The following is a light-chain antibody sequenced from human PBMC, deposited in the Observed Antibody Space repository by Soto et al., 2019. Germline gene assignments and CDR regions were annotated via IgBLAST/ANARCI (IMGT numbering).Light chain of an antibody. CDR2: LGS. CDR1: QSLLHSNGYNY. J-gene: IGKJ5*01. Sequence: DIVMTQSPLSLPVTPGEPASISCRSSQSLLHSNGYNYLDWYLQKPGQSPQLLIYLGSNRASGVPDRFSGSGSGPDFTLKISRVEAEDVGVYYCMQALQTLHTFAQGTRLEIK. V-gene: IGKV2-28*01. CDR3: MQALQTLHT.